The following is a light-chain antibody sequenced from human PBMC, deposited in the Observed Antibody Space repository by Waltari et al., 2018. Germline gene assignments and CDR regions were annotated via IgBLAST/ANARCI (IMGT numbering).Light chain of an antibody. V-gene: IGKV4-1*01. CDR1: QTVLCRSNNKNQ. CDR3: QQYNDAPLT. J-gene: IGKJ4*01. CDR2: WAS. Sequence: DIVMTQSPDSLAVSLGERATLNCKSSQTVLCRSNNKNQLAWYQQKPGQPPKLLIYWASTRESGVPDRFTGSGSGTDFTLTISSLQAEDVADYYCQQYNDAPLTFGGGTKLEIK.